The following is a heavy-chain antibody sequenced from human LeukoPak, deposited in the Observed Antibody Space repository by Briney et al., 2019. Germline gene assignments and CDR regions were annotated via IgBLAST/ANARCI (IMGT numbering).Heavy chain of an antibody. CDR2: ISYDGSNK. CDR3: AKELTTVATGEYYYGMDV. V-gene: IGHV3-30*04. CDR1: GFTFSNYA. J-gene: IGHJ6*02. D-gene: IGHD4-17*01. Sequence: PGGSLRLSCVASGFTFSNYAMLWVRQAPGKGLEWVAVISYDGSNKYYADSVKGRFTISRDNSKNTLYLQMNSLRAEDTAVYYCAKELTTVATGEYYYGMDVWGQGTTVTVSS.